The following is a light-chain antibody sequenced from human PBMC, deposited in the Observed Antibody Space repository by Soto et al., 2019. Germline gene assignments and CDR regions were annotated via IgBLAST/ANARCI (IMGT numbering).Light chain of an antibody. CDR1: KLGDKY. CDR3: QAWDSFSVV. V-gene: IGLV3-1*01. CDR2: QDI. J-gene: IGLJ2*01. Sequence: SYELTQPPSVSVSPGQTATITCSGDKLGDKYACWYQQKPGQSPVLVIYQDIKRPSGIPERFSGSNSGNTATLTISGTQAMDEADYYCQAWDSFSVVFGGGTKLTVL.